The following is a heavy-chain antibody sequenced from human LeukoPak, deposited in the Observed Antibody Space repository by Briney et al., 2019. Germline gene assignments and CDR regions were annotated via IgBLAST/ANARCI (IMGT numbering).Heavy chain of an antibody. CDR1: GYS. CDR2: IYYSGST. CDR3: ARSSYYGSGSYYNGGEFDP. Sequence: GYSMNWVRQHPGKGLEWIGYIYYSGSTYYNPSLKSRVTISVDTSKNQFSLKLSSVTAADTAVYYCARSSYYGSGSYYNGGEFDPWGQGTLVTVSS. D-gene: IGHD3-10*01. V-gene: IGHV4-31*02. J-gene: IGHJ5*02.